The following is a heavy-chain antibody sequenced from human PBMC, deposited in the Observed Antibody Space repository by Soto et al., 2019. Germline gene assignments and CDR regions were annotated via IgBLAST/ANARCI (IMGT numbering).Heavy chain of an antibody. CDR2: IYYSGPT. CDR3: ARGYRHYAH. J-gene: IGHJ4*02. D-gene: IGHD4-4*01. V-gene: IGHV4-61*01. CDR1: GGSVSRDSNF. Sequence: ASETLSLTCTVCGGSVSRDSNFWSWIRQPPGKGLEWIGYIYYSGPTRYNPSLESRVTISIDSSKNQVSLNLTSVTAADTAVYYCARGYRHYAHWGRGTLVTVSS.